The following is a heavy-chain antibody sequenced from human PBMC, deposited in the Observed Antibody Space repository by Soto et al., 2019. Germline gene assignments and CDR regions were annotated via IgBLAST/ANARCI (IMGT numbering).Heavy chain of an antibody. CDR1: GFSLSSGKEG. CDR3: ARILFGRSVAGGYFYMDV. Sequence: HVTLKESGPVLVKPTESLTLTCTVSGFSLSSGKEGVSWIRQPPGQALEWLAHIFSNDEKSYRTSLKSRLTISEDTAKSQVVLTMTNVDPVDTATYYCARILFGRSVAGGYFYMDVWGKGTTVTVSS. V-gene: IGHV2-26*01. CDR2: IFSNDEK. J-gene: IGHJ6*03. D-gene: IGHD6-19*01.